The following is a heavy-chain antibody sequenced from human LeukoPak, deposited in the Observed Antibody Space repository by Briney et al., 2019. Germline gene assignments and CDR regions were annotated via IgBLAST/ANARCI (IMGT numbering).Heavy chain of an antibody. D-gene: IGHD3-3*01. V-gene: IGHV4-34*01. Sequence: PSETLSLTCAVYGGSFSGYYWSWIRQTSGKGLEWIGEINHSGDTRYNPSLKSRVTISVDTSKNQISLKLSSVTAADTAVYYCARVQVKLRFLEWSPLGYYYYGMDVWGQGTTVTVSS. CDR3: ARVQVKLRFLEWSPLGYYYYGMDV. CDR1: GGSFSGYY. J-gene: IGHJ6*02. CDR2: INHSGDT.